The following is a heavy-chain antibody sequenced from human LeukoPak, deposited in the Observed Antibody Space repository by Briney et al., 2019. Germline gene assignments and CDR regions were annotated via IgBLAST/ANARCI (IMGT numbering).Heavy chain of an antibody. CDR3: ARDRFLEISYWGEY. CDR2: INPNSGDT. D-gene: IGHD2-8*02. J-gene: IGHJ4*02. V-gene: IGHV1-2*02. Sequence: GASVKVSCKASGYSFTDYHMHWVRQAPGQGLEWLGRINPNSGDTHYAQNLQGRVTITRDTFISTVYMELSRLRSDDTAVYFCARDRFLEISYWGEYWGQGSLVIVSS. CDR1: GYSFTDYH.